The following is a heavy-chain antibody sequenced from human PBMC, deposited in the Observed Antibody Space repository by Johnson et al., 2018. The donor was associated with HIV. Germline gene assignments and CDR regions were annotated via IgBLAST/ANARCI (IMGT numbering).Heavy chain of an antibody. D-gene: IGHD2-21*01. J-gene: IGHJ3*02. V-gene: IGHV3-23*01. CDR1: GFTFSTYP. CDR3: AKGEGYCGGDCLDAFDI. CDR2: ISGFDSST. Sequence: VQVLESGGGLVQPGGSLRLSCAASGFTFSTYPMTWVRQAPTKGLEWVSAISGFDSSTYYADSVKGRFSISRDNSKNTVYLQMHSLRAEDTAIYYCAKGEGYCGGDCLDAFDIWGQGTMVTVSS.